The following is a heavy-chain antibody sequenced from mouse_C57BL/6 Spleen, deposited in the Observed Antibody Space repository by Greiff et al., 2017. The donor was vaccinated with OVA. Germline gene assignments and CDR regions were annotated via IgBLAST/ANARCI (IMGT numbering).Heavy chain of an antibody. V-gene: IGHV5-17*01. Sequence: EVQLVESGGGLVKPGGSLKLPCAASGFTFSDYGMHWVRQAPEKGLEWVAYISSGSSTIYYADTVKGRFTISRDNAKNTLFLQMTSLRSEDTAMYYCARPSNWSYWYFDVWGTGTTVTVSS. CDR3: ARPSNWSYWYFDV. J-gene: IGHJ1*03. CDR2: ISSGSSTI. D-gene: IGHD2-5*01. CDR1: GFTFSDYG.